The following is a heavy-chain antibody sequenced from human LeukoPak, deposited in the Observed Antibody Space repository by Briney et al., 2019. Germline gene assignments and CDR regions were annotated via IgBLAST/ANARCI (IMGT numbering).Heavy chain of an antibody. Sequence: SETLSLTCTVSGGSISSSSYYWGWIRQPPGKGLEWIGSIYYSGSTYYNPSLKSRVTISVDTSKNQFSLKLSSVTAADTAVYYCARDLRQQLAYWYFDLWGRGTLVTVSS. D-gene: IGHD6-13*01. CDR3: ARDLRQQLAYWYFDL. J-gene: IGHJ2*01. CDR1: GGSISSSSYY. V-gene: IGHV4-39*07. CDR2: IYYSGST.